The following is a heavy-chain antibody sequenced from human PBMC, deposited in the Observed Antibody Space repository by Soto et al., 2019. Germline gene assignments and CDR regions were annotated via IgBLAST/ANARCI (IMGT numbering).Heavy chain of an antibody. J-gene: IGHJ4*02. Sequence: QVQLQESGPGLVKPSETLSLTCTVSGGSISSYYWSWIRQPPGKGLEWIGFIYYSGSTTYNPSRHSRVTIKVDTSNTQVSLKMSSVLATDTAVYYCATRYGSAIDYCGQGTLVTVSS. CDR2: IYYSGST. V-gene: IGHV4-59*08. CDR1: GGSISSYY. D-gene: IGHD1-26*01. CDR3: ATRYGSAIDY.